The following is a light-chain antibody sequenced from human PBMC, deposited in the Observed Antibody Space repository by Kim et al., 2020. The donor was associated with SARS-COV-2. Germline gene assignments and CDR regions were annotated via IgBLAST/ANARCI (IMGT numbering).Light chain of an antibody. CDR2: YDS. CDR1: NIGTKR. Sequence: AQGQTAGLTCGGNNIGTKRVHWYQQKPGQAPVVVIFYDSDRPSGIPSRISASNSGDTATLPINRVEAGDEADYYCQLWDDDSDHWVFGGGTQLTVL. CDR3: QLWDDDSDHWV. V-gene: IGLV3-21*04. J-gene: IGLJ3*02.